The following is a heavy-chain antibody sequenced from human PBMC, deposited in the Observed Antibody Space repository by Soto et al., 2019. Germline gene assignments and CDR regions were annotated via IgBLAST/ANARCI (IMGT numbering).Heavy chain of an antibody. D-gene: IGHD4-17*01. Sequence: PSETLSLTCSVSGASIRDGDYYWSCLRQPPGKGPEWIGIIDYTGGTHYNPTLTGPVSMSVDTSANQFSLKVNFVTAADSAVYYCARVGYGDYGRGYYFDFWGPGILVTVSS. V-gene: IGHV4-30-4*01. CDR1: GASIRDGDYY. CDR2: IDYTGGT. CDR3: ARVGYGDYGRGYYFDF. J-gene: IGHJ4*02.